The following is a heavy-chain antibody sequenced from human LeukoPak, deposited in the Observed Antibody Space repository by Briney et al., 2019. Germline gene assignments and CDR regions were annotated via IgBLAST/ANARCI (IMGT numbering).Heavy chain of an antibody. J-gene: IGHJ3*02. CDR1: GGSISSYY. CDR2: IYYSGST. V-gene: IGHV4-59*01. CDR3: ARGRFNTMVRGAWAAFDT. Sequence: PSETLSLTCTVSGGSISSYYWSWIRQPPGKGLEWIGYIYYSGSTNYNPSLKSRVTISVDTSKNQFSLKLSSVTAADTAVYYCARGRFNTMVRGAWAAFDTWGQGTMVTVSS. D-gene: IGHD3-10*01.